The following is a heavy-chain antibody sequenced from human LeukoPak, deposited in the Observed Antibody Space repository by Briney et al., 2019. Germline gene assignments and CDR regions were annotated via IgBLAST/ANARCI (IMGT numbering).Heavy chain of an antibody. Sequence: ASVKVSCKASGYTFTGYYMHWVRQAPGQGLEWMGWINPNSGDTDYAQKFQGRVTMTRDTSISATYMEVSRLRSDDTAVYYCARWDGYSSSPDYWDQGTLVTVSS. V-gene: IGHV1-2*02. CDR1: GYTFTGYY. CDR2: INPNSGDT. D-gene: IGHD6-13*01. J-gene: IGHJ4*02. CDR3: ARWDGYSSSPDY.